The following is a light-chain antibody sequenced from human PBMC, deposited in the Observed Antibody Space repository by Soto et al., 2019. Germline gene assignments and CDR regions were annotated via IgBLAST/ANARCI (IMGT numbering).Light chain of an antibody. CDR2: AAC. J-gene: IGKJ2*01. CDR3: LQDYTYPVT. CDR1: QGIRND. V-gene: IGKV1-6*01. Sequence: AIQMTQSPSSLSASVGDRVTITCRARQGIRNDLGWYQQKPGKAPKLLIYAACSLQSGVPSRFSGSGSGTDFTLTISSLQPEDFATYYCLQDYTYPVTFGQGTKLEIK.